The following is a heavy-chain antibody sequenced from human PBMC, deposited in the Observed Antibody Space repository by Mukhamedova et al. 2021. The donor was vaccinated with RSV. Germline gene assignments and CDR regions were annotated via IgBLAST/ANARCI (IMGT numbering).Heavy chain of an antibody. CDR3: ARALHNYYDSSGYYWGY. V-gene: IGHV1-18*01. D-gene: IGHD3-22*01. Sequence: SAYNGNTNYAQKLQGRVTMTTDTSTSTAYMELRSLRSDDTAVYYCARALHNYYDSSGYYWGYWGQGTLVTVSS. J-gene: IGHJ4*02. CDR2: SAYNGNT.